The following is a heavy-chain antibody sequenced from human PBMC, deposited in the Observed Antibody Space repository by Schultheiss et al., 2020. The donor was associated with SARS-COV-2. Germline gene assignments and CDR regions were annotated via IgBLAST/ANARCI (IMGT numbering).Heavy chain of an antibody. D-gene: IGHD6-6*01. Sequence: GGSLRLSCAASGFTFSSYAMSWVRQAPGKGLEWVSAISGSGGSTYYADSVKGRFTISRDNSKNTLYLQMNSLRAEDTAVYYCAKRPRSIAARPYYFDYWGQGTLVTVSS. V-gene: IGHV3-23*01. CDR1: GFTFSSYA. J-gene: IGHJ4*02. CDR2: ISGSGGST. CDR3: AKRPRSIAARPYYFDY.